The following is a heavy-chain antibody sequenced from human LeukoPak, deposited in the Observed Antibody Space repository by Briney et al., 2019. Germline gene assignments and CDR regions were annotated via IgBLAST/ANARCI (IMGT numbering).Heavy chain of an antibody. J-gene: IGHJ5*02. V-gene: IGHV4-39*01. Sequence: PSETLSLTCAVSGVSISSSNWWSWVRQPPGKGLEWIGSIYYSGSTYYNPSLKSRVTISVDTSKNQFSLKLSSVTAADTAVYYCARHPHLFWFDPWGQGTLVTVSS. D-gene: IGHD2-21*01. CDR1: GVSISSSNW. CDR2: IYYSGST. CDR3: ARHPHLFWFDP.